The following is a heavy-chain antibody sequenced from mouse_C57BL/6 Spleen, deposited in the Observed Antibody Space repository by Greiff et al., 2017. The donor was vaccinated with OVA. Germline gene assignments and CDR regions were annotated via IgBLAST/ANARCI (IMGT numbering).Heavy chain of an antibody. CDR3: AREGYYGSSSHYYAMDY. CDR1: GYAFSSSW. Sequence: VKLVESGPELVKPGASVTISCKASGYAFSSSWMNWVKQRPGKGLEWIGRIYPGDGDTNYNGKFKGKATLTADKSSSTAYMQLSSLTSEDSAVYFCAREGYYGSSSHYYAMDYWGQGTSVTVSS. CDR2: IYPGDGDT. D-gene: IGHD1-1*01. V-gene: IGHV1-82*01. J-gene: IGHJ4*01.